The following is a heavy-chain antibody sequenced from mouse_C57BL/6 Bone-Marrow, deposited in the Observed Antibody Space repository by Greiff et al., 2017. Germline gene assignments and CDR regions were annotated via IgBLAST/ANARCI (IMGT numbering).Heavy chain of an antibody. J-gene: IGHJ1*03. CDR3: ARHEDYGSNYWYFDV. CDR1: GYTFTEYT. V-gene: IGHV1-62-2*01. Sequence: LVESGAELVKPGASVKLSCKASGYTFTEYTIHWVKQRSGQGLEWIGWFYPGSGSIKYNEKFKDKATLTADKSSSTVYMELSRLTSEDSAVYFCARHEDYGSNYWYFDVWGTGTTVTVSS. CDR2: FYPGSGSI. D-gene: IGHD1-1*01.